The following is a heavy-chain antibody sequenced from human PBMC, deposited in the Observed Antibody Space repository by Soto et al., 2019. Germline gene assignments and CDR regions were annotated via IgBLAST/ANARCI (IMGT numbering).Heavy chain of an antibody. J-gene: IGHJ5*02. CDR2: IYNTGSA. V-gene: IGHV4-31*03. CDR3: ARGLSQLVAIYWFDP. CDR1: GDSIRSGGYY. D-gene: IGHD6-6*01. Sequence: PSETLSLTCTVSGDSIRSGGYYWTWIRQHPGKGLEWIGYIYNTGSAYYRPSLKSRLTMSVDTTKNQLSLKLTSMTAADTAVYYCARGLSQLVAIYWFDPWGRGALVTVSS.